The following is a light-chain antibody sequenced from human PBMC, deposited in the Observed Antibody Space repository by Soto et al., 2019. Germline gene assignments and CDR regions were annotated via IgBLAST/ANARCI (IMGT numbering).Light chain of an antibody. Sequence: EIVLTQSPGTLSLSPGESATLSCRASQSVSSNSLAWYRRIPGQPPSLRIYGTSTRATDIPRRFSGSGSGTDFTLTITRLEPEDFAGYFCQQYGDSPPTFGQGTKVEVK. CDR3: QQYGDSPPT. J-gene: IGKJ1*01. CDR1: QSVSSNS. CDR2: GTS. V-gene: IGKV3-20*01.